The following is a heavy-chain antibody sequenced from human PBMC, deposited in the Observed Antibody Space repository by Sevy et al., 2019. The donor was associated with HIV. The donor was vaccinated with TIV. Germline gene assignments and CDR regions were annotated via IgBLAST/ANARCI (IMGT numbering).Heavy chain of an antibody. D-gene: IGHD3-10*01. V-gene: IGHV3-33*01. CDR2: IWYDGSSK. CDR1: GFTFSSYV. CDR3: ASGAYYYASRTENFDY. Sequence: GGSLRLSCAASGFTFSSYVMHWVRQAPGKGLEWVALIWYDGSSKYYADSVKGRFTISRDNSKNTLYLQMNSLRAEDTAVYYCASGAYYYASRTENFDYWGQGTLVTVSS. J-gene: IGHJ4*02.